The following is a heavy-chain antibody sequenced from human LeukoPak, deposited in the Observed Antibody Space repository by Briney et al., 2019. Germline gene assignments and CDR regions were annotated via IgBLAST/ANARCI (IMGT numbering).Heavy chain of an antibody. Sequence: GGSLRLSCAASRFTFSYAWMTWVRQAPGKGLEWVGHIKRKTDGGTTDYAAPVKGRFTISRDDSKNTLYLQMNSLKTEDTAVYYCATMPYYYDSGDVRYFDYWGQGTLVTVSS. CDR2: IKRKTDGGTT. J-gene: IGHJ4*02. V-gene: IGHV3-15*01. D-gene: IGHD3-22*01. CDR1: RFTFSYAW. CDR3: ATMPYYYDSGDVRYFDY.